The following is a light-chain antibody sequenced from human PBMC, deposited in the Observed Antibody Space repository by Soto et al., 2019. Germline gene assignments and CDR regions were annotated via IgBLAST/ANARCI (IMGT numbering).Light chain of an antibody. CDR1: SSDVGSYNL. V-gene: IGLV2-23*02. Sequence: QSALTQPASVSGSPGQSITISCTGTSSDVGSYNLVSWYQQHPGKAPKLMIYEVRKRPSGVSNRFSGSKYGNTASLTISGLQAEDEADYYCCSYAGSSPYVFGTGTKLTVL. CDR2: EVR. CDR3: CSYAGSSPYV. J-gene: IGLJ1*01.